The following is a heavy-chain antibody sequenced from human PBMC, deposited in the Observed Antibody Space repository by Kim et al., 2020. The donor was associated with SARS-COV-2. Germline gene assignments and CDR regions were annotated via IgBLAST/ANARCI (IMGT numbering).Heavy chain of an antibody. V-gene: IGHV3-21*01. D-gene: IGHD3-10*01. J-gene: IGHJ4*01. CDR3: ARDSLHVVRGVPPDY. CDR1: GFTFSSYS. Sequence: VGSLRLSCAASGFTFSSYSMKWVRQAPGKGLEWVSSISAGSTYIYYADSVKGRFTISRDNAKNSLYLQMNILRAEDTAVYYCARDSLHVVRGVPPDYWG. CDR2: ISAGSTYI.